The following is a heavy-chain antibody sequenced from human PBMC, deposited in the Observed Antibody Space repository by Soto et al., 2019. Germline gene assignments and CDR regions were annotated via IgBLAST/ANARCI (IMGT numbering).Heavy chain of an antibody. CDR1: GYSFTSYW. J-gene: IGHJ3*02. CDR3: ARCGGKSNVYDAFDI. V-gene: IGHV5-51*01. D-gene: IGHD2-21*01. Sequence: GESLKISCKGSGYSFTSYWIGWVRQMPGKGLEWMGIIYPGDSDTRYSPSFQGQVTISADKSISTAYLQWSRLKASDTAMYYCARCGGKSNVYDAFDIWGQGTMVTVSS. CDR2: IYPGDSDT.